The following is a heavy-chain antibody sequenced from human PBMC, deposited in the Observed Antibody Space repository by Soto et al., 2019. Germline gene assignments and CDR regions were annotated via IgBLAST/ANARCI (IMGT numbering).Heavy chain of an antibody. V-gene: IGHV3-33*01. CDR1: GFTFSSYG. CDR3: ARDGNYDFWSGQPAFDP. D-gene: IGHD3-3*01. CDR2: IWYDGSNK. Sequence: PGGSLRLSCAASGFTFSSYGMHWVRQAPGKGLEWVAVIWYDGSNKYYADSVKGRFTISRDNSKNTLYLQMNSLRAEDTAVYYCARDGNYDFWSGQPAFDPWGQGTLVTVSS. J-gene: IGHJ5*02.